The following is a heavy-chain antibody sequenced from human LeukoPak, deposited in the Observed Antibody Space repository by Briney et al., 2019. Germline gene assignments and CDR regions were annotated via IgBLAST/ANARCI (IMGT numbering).Heavy chain of an antibody. V-gene: IGHV3-23*01. D-gene: IGHD3-22*01. CDR1: EFTFSIYA. J-gene: IGHJ5*02. CDR2: ISGSGGST. Sequence: GGSLRLSCAVSEFTFSIYAMTWVRQAPGKGLEWVSEISGSGGSTYYADSVKGRFTISRDNSKNTLYLQMNSLRAEDTAVYYCANFYYDNSPWGQGTLVAVSS. CDR3: ANFYYDNSP.